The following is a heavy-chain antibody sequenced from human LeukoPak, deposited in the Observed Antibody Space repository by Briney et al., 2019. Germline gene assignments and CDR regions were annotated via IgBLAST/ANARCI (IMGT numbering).Heavy chain of an antibody. V-gene: IGHV3-53*01. CDR1: GFDISYNY. D-gene: IGHD3-10*01. J-gene: IGHJ4*02. CDR2: IHTGGTT. CDR3: ARVWFGYFFQ. Sequence: GGSLRLSCVASGFDISYNYVGWVRQAPGKGLEWVSVIHTGGTTHYADSVKGRFTISKDNSNNMVYLQMNSVRVEDTAVYYCARVWFGYFFQWGQGALVTVSS.